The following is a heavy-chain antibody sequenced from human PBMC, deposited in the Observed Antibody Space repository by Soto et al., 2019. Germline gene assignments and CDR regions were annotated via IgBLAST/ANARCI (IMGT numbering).Heavy chain of an antibody. CDR2: IYYSGST. D-gene: IGHD6-13*01. J-gene: IGHJ5*02. CDR1: GGSISSYY. CDR3: ARALYSIYGAWFDP. V-gene: IGHV4-59*01. Sequence: SETLSLTCTVSGGSISSYYWSWIRQPPGKGLEWIGYIYYSGSTNYNPSLKSRVTISVDTSKNQFSLKLSSVTAADTAVYYCARALYSIYGAWFDPWGQGTLVTVSS.